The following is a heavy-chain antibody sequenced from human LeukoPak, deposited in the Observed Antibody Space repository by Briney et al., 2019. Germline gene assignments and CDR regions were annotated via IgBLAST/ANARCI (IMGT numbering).Heavy chain of an antibody. Sequence: GGSLRLSCAASGFTFDDYAMHWVRQAPGKGLEWVSGISWNSGSIGYADSVKGRFTISRDNAKNSLYLQMNSLRAEDTALYYCAKVRGGSYPGGLFDYWGQGTLVTVSS. CDR3: AKVRGGSYPGGLFDY. CDR2: ISWNSGSI. J-gene: IGHJ4*02. CDR1: GFTFDDYA. V-gene: IGHV3-9*01. D-gene: IGHD1-26*01.